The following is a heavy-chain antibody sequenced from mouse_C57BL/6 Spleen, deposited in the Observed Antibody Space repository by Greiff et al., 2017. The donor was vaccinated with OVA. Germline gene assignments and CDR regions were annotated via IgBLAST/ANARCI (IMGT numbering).Heavy chain of an antibody. J-gene: IGHJ2*01. V-gene: IGHV1-72*01. CDR3: ARFYDYDVYYFDY. CDR2: IDPNSGGT. CDR1: GYTFTSYW. Sequence: QVQLKESGAELVKPGASVKLSCKASGYTFTSYWMHWVKQRPGRGLEWIGRIDPNSGGTKYNEKFKSKATLTVDKPSSTAYMQLSSLTFEDSAVYYCARFYDYDVYYFDYWGQGTTLTVSS. D-gene: IGHD2-4*01.